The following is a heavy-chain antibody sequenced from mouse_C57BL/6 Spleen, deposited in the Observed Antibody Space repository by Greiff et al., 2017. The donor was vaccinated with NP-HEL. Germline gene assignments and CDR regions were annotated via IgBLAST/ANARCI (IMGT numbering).Heavy chain of an antibody. V-gene: IGHV10-1*01. CDR2: IRSKSNNYAT. CDR1: GFSFNTYA. D-gene: IGHD2-14*01. CDR3: VRGYDGFAY. J-gene: IGHJ3*01. Sequence: EVMLVESGGGLVQPKGSLKLSCAASGFSFNTYAMNWVRQAPGKGLEWVARIRSKSNNYATYYADSVKDRFTISRDDSESMLYLQMNNLKTEDTAMYYCVRGYDGFAYWGQGTLVTVSA.